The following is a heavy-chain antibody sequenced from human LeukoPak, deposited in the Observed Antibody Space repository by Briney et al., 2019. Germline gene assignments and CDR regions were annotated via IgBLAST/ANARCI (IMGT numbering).Heavy chain of an antibody. CDR1: GFTFSSYA. J-gene: IGHJ5*02. Sequence: PGGSLRLSCAASGFTFSSYAMSWVRQAPGKGLEWVSSISSSSSYIYYAASVKGRFTISRDNAKNSLYLQMNSLRAEDTAVYYCARDPRGCSSTSCYPNRFDPWGQGTLVTVSS. CDR3: ARDPRGCSSTSCYPNRFDP. D-gene: IGHD2-2*01. CDR2: ISSSSSYI. V-gene: IGHV3-21*01.